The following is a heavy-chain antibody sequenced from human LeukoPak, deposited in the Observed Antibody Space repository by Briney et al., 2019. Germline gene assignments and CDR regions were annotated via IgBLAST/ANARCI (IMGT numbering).Heavy chain of an antibody. CDR1: GFSFSSYG. J-gene: IGHJ4*02. D-gene: IGHD2-15*01. CDR3: ARLGYCSRGTCYGLDR. Sequence: GGSLRLSCTASGFSFSSYGMSWVRQAPGKGLEWVSGISGSAGSTYYADSVKGRFSISRDNAKNTLYLEMNSLRAEDAGVYYCARLGYCSRGTCYGLDRWGQGTLVTVSS. V-gene: IGHV3-23*01. CDR2: ISGSAGST.